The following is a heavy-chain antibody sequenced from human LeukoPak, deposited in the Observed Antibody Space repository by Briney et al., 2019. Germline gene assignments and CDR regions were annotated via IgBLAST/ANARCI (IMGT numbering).Heavy chain of an antibody. Sequence: ASVKVSCKASGYTFTSYGISWVRQAPGQGLEWMGWISAYNGNTNYAQKLQGRVTMTTDTSTSTAYMELRSLRSDNTAVYYCARVGYCSSTSCFDYWGQGTLVTVSS. CDR3: ARVGYCSSTSCFDY. V-gene: IGHV1-18*01. D-gene: IGHD2-2*01. CDR2: ISAYNGNT. CDR1: GYTFTSYG. J-gene: IGHJ4*02.